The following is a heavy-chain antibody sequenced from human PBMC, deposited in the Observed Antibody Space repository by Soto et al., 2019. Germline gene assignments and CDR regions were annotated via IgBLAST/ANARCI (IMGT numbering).Heavy chain of an antibody. V-gene: IGHV3-48*03. CDR2: ISGRNNNI. Sequence: EVQLLETGGGSVHVGGSLRLSCAVSGFNLRNNEMNWVRQVPGRGLEWISKISGRNNNIYYADSVQGRFTISRDNANNVLLLKMNRLRAEDTATYHCATEELCGADCYFFKHWGQGTLVTVSS. CDR1: GFNLRNNE. CDR3: ATEELCGADCYFFKH. J-gene: IGHJ4*02. D-gene: IGHD2-21*02.